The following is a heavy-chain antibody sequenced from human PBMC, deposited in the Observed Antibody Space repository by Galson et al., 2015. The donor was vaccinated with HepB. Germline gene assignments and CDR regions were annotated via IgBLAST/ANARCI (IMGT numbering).Heavy chain of an antibody. Sequence: SLRLSCAGSKFTFGDYTMSWFRQAPGKGLEWVGSIRSKAHGGTTEYVASVKGRFTISRHDSKSVAYLQMIGLTTEDTAMYYCAGDRKGGYGPFDYWGQGTLVTVSS. CDR1: KFTFGDYT. CDR2: IRSKAHGGTT. CDR3: AGDRKGGYGPFDY. J-gene: IGHJ4*02. V-gene: IGHV3-49*03. D-gene: IGHD5-12*01.